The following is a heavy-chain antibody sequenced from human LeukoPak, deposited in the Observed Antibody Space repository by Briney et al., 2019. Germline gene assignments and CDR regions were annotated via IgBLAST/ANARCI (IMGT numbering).Heavy chain of an antibody. Sequence: ASVKVSCKAPGYTFTGYYMHWVRRAPGQGLEWMGWINPNSGGTNYAQKFQGRVTMTRDTSISTAYMELSRLRSDDTAVYYCARASGDSYGSGTDYWGRGTLVTVSS. V-gene: IGHV1-2*02. CDR1: GYTFTGYY. J-gene: IGHJ4*02. CDR3: ARASGDSYGSGTDY. CDR2: INPNSGGT. D-gene: IGHD3-10*01.